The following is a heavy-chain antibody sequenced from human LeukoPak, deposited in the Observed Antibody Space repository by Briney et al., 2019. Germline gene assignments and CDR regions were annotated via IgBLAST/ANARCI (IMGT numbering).Heavy chain of an antibody. J-gene: IGHJ4*02. CDR1: GFTFSDYY. D-gene: IGHD2-2*01. Sequence: GGSLRLSCAASGFTFSDYYMSWIRQAPGKGLEWVSYISSSGSTIYYADSVKGRFTISRDNAKNSLYLQMNSLRAEDTAVYYCARDAGCSSTSCFMPLDYWGQGTLVTVSS. CDR2: ISSSGSTI. V-gene: IGHV3-11*04. CDR3: ARDAGCSSTSCFMPLDY.